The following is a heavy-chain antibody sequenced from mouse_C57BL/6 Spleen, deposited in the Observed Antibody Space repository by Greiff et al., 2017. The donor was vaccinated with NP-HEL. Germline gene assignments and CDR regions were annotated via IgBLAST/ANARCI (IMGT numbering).Heavy chain of an antibody. V-gene: IGHV5-6*01. CDR3: ARHMIWGGFYAMCY. CDR1: GFTFSSYG. D-gene: IGHD2-3*01. J-gene: IGHJ4*01. Sequence: EVKLMESGGDLVKPGGSLKLSCAASGFTFSSYGMSWVRQTPDKRLEWVATISSGGSYTYYPDSVKGRFTISRDNAKNTLYLQMSSLKSEDTAMYYCARHMIWGGFYAMCYWGQGTSVTVSS. CDR2: ISSGGSYT.